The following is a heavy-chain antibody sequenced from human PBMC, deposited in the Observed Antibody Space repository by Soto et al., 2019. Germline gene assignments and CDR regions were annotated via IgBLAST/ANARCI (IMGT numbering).Heavy chain of an antibody. J-gene: IGHJ6*02. Sequence: GGSLRLSCAASGFTFSSYSMNWVRQAPGKGLEWVSSISSSSSYIYYADPVKGRFTISTDNAKNSLYLQMNSLRAEDTAVYYCARDGGFGELLYYYYGMDVWGQGTTVTVSS. CDR2: ISSSSSYI. V-gene: IGHV3-21*04. D-gene: IGHD3-10*01. CDR3: ARDGGFGELLYYYYGMDV. CDR1: GFTFSSYS.